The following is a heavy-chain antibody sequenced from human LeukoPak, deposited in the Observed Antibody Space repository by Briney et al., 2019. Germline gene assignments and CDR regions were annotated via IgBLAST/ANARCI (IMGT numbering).Heavy chain of an antibody. CDR1: GFTFSSSW. J-gene: IGHJ6*02. D-gene: IGHD3-10*01. V-gene: IGHV3-74*01. CDR3: ARDRVTMVRGTSIWGGLNYYYYGMDV. CDR2: ISPDGSYT. Sequence: HPGGSLRLSCAASGFTFSSSWMHWVRHVPGKGLVWVSHISPDGSYTDYADSVKGRFIISRDNSKNTLYLQMNSLRAEDTAVYYCARDRVTMVRGTSIWGGLNYYYYGMDVWGQGTTVTVSS.